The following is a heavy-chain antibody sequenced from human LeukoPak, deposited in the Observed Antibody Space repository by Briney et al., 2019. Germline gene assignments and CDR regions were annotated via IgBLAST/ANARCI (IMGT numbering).Heavy chain of an antibody. D-gene: IGHD3-10*01. CDR1: GGSFSGYY. CDR2: INPNGST. J-gene: IGHJ4*02. Sequence: SETLSLTCAVYGGSFSGYYWSWMRQPPGKGLEWMGEINPNGSTNYNPSLKSRGTISVDTSKNQFSLELSSVTAADTAVYYCARALIERVYYYGSGSLDYFDYWGQGTLVTVSS. CDR3: ARALIERVYYYGSGSLDYFDY. V-gene: IGHV4-34*01.